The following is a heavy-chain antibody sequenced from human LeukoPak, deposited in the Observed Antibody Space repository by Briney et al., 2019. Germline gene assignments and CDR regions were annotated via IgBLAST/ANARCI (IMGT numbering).Heavy chain of an antibody. CDR2: IYWDDDK. J-gene: IGHJ4*02. V-gene: IGHV2-5*02. D-gene: IGHD4-17*01. Sequence: SGPPLVNPTQTLTLNCTFSGFSLSTGAVAVGWIRQPPGKALEWLAVIYWDDDKRYSPSLKSRLTITKDTSKNQVVLTMTNMDPVDTATYYCAHRTTVTTGFDYWGQGTLVTVSS. CDR1: GFSLSTGAVA. CDR3: AHRTTVTTGFDY.